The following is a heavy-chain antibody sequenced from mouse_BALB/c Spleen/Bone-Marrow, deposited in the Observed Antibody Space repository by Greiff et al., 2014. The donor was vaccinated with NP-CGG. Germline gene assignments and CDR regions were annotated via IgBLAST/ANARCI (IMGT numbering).Heavy chain of an antibody. CDR3: ARRITTARAMDY. CDR2: INPGSGGT. V-gene: IGHV1-54*01. Sequence: QVQLQQSGAELVRPGTSVKVSCKASGYAFTNYLIEWVKQRPGQGLEWIGVINPGSGGTNYNEKFKGKATLTADKSSSTAYMQLSSLTSDDSAVYFCARRITTARAMDYWCQGTSVTVSS. J-gene: IGHJ4*01. D-gene: IGHD1-2*01. CDR1: GYAFTNYL.